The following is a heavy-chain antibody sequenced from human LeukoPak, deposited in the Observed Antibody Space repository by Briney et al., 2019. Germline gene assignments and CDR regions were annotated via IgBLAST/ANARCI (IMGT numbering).Heavy chain of an antibody. CDR2: IRYDGSET. J-gene: IGHJ5*02. Sequence: QSGGSLRLSCAASRFVFASTGMHWVRQAPGKGLEWVAFIRYDGSETYYGDSVKGRFTISRDNSKNTLYLQLHSLRLNDTALYYCVRDATVGAAYFDLWGQGVQVTVSS. D-gene: IGHD2-15*01. CDR1: RFVFASTG. CDR3: VRDATVGAAYFDL. V-gene: IGHV3-30*02.